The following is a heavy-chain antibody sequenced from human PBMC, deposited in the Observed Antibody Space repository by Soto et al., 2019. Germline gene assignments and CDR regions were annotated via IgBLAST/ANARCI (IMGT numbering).Heavy chain of an antibody. Sequence: GGSLRRSCEASGFAFSSYAMHWVRQAPGKGLEWVGVISYDGNYIYYADSVKGRFTISRDNSKNTLYVQVNSLRPEDTAVYYCAKGILSATIGPYAMDVWGQGTTVTVSS. D-gene: IGHD3-16*01. CDR3: AKGILSATIGPYAMDV. J-gene: IGHJ6*02. CDR2: ISYDGNYI. CDR1: GFAFSSYA. V-gene: IGHV3-30*18.